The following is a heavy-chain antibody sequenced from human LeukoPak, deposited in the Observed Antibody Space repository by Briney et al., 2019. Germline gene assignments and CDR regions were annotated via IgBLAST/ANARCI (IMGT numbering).Heavy chain of an antibody. V-gene: IGHV4-61*02. CDR2: IYTSGST. J-gene: IGHJ6*03. D-gene: IGHD4-11*01. CDR3: AREVDSMNYYYYYYMDV. Sequence: PSETLSLTCTVSGGSISSGSYYRSWIRQPAGKGLEWIGRIYTSGSTNYNPSLKSRVTISVDTSKNQFSLKLSSVTAADTAVYYCAREVDSMNYYYYYYMDVWGKGNTVTVSS. CDR1: GGSISSGSYY.